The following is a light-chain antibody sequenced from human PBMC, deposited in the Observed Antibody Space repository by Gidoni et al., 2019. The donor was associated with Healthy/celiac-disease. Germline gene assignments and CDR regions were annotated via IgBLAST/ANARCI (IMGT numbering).Light chain of an antibody. V-gene: IGKV3-15*01. CDR1: QSVSSN. J-gene: IGKJ2*01. CDR3: QQYNNWPPEYT. CDR2: GES. Sequence: EIVMTQSSATLSVSPGERATLPCRASQSVSSNLAWYQQKPGQAPRLLIYGESTRATGIPARFSGSGSGTEFTLTISSLQSEDFAVYYCQQYNNWPPEYTFGQGTKLEIK.